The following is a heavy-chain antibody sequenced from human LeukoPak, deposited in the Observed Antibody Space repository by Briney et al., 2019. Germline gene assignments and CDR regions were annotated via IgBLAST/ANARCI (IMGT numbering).Heavy chain of an antibody. Sequence: GASVKVSCKASGYTFTGYYMHWVRQAPGQGLEWMGWINPNSGGTNYAQKFQGRVTMTRDTSISTAYMELSRLRSDDTAVYYCARDPQWLVLGGDDYYFDYWGQGTLVTVSS. D-gene: IGHD6-19*01. V-gene: IGHV1-2*02. CDR2: INPNSGGT. CDR3: ARDPQWLVLGGDDYYFDY. J-gene: IGHJ4*02. CDR1: GYTFTGYY.